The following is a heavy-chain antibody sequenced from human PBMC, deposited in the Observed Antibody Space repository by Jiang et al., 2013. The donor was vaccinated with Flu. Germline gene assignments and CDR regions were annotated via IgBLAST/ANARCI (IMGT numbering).Heavy chain of an antibody. Sequence: ETLSLTCTVSGGSVSDHYWNWLRQPPREGAGVDWICPLHGDTNYSPSLKSRLTISVDTSKKWFSLKLTSVTAADTAMYFCARARAPEIAAHYFDYWGQGMLVTVSS. D-gene: IGHD6-13*01. V-gene: IGHV4-59*02. J-gene: IGHJ4*02. CDR1: GGSVSDHY. CDR3: ARARAPEIAAHYFDY. CDR2: PLHGDT.